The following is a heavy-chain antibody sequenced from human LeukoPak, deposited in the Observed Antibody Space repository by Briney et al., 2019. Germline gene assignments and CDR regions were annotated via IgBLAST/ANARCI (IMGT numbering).Heavy chain of an antibody. Sequence: PSETLSLTCAVYGGSFSGYYWSWIRQPPGKGLEWIGEINHSGSTNYNPSLKSRVTISVDTSKNQFSLKLSSVTAADTAVYYCARDRIDIVVVVAATRPRLDYYMDVWGKGTTVTVSS. CDR1: GGSFSGYY. CDR3: ARDRIDIVVVVAATRPRLDYYMDV. V-gene: IGHV4-34*01. D-gene: IGHD2-15*01. J-gene: IGHJ6*03. CDR2: INHSGST.